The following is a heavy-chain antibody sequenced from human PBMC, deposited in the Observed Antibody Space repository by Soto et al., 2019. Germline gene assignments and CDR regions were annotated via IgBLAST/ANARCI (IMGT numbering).Heavy chain of an antibody. V-gene: IGHV3-23*01. CDR2: ISGSGGGT. CDR1: GFGFSSYA. J-gene: IGHJ4*02. D-gene: IGHD6-19*01. CDR3: AKGFVFGWYPPNYFDY. Sequence: EVQLLQSGGGLEQPGGSLRLSCAASGFGFSSYAMTWVRQAPGKGLEWVSTISGSGGGTYYTDSVKGRFTISRDNSKNKLYLHMDGLRAEDTAVYYCAKGFVFGWYPPNYFDYCGQGTLVTVSS.